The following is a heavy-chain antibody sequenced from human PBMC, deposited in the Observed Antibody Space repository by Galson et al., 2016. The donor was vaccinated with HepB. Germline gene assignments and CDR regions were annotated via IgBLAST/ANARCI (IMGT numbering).Heavy chain of an antibody. CDR2: MNPRSGNT. CDR1: GYTLTTYD. J-gene: IGHJ4*02. Sequence: SVKVSCKASGYTLTTYDLNWVRQATGQGLEWMGWMNPRSGNTGYAQKFQGRVTMTRNTSISTAYMELSSLRSEDTAVYYCARGSGAGYVGDFWGQGTLVTVSS. CDR3: ARGSGAGYVGDF. D-gene: IGHD5-12*01. V-gene: IGHV1-8*01.